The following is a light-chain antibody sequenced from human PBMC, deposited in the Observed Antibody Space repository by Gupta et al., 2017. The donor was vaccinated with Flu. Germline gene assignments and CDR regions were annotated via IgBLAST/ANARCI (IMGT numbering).Light chain of an antibody. CDR3: AAWDDSLSSYV. V-gene: IGLV1-47*01. J-gene: IGLJ1*01. Sequence: RVTSTCSGSSSKIGTNYVHWYQQRPATAPKLLIYRSNQRASGVPERFSGSKYGTSASLAISGLRAEDEADYYCAAWDDSLSSYVFGNGTKVTVL. CDR2: RSN. CDR1: SSKIGTNY.